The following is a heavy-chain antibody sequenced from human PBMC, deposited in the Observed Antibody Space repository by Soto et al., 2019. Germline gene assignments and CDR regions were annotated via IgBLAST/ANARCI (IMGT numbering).Heavy chain of an antibody. Sequence: EVQLLESGGGLVQPGGSLRLSCAASGFTFSSYAMSWVRQAPGKGLEWVSAISGSGGSTYYADSVKGRFTISRDNSNNTLYLQMNSLRAEDTAVYYCAATYGDKDAFDIWGQGTMVTVSS. CDR3: AATYGDKDAFDI. D-gene: IGHD4-17*01. J-gene: IGHJ3*02. V-gene: IGHV3-23*01. CDR2: ISGSGGST. CDR1: GFTFSSYA.